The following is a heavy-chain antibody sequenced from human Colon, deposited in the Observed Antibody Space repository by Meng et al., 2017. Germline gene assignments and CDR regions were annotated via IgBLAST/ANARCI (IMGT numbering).Heavy chain of an antibody. CDR1: GGSIKSGGYH. CDR2: MSDSGTT. V-gene: IGHV4-31*03. D-gene: IGHD4-17*01. J-gene: IGHJ4*02. Sequence: QVHLHESGPGLVGPSDDLSPVCTGSGGSIKSGGYHWSWVRQHPGKGLEYIGFMSDSGTTDYNPSLRSRVSISEIGSSKNQFSLTLRSVTAADTATYFCARDTLYGTDYWGQGVLVTVSS. CDR3: ARDTLYGTDY.